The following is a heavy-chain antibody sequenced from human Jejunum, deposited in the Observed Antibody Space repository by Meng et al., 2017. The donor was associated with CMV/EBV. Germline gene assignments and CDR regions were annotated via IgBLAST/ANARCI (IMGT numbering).Heavy chain of an antibody. J-gene: IGHJ4*02. CDR3: AKRPSGDYMLFDY. Sequence: CAASGFIFSTYAMSWVRQAPGKGLEWVSGIGGSGGSTYYADSVKGRFTISRDNPKNTLYLQMSSLRAEDTAIYYCAKRPSGDYMLFDYWGQGSLVTVSS. V-gene: IGHV3-23*01. CDR2: IGGSGGST. D-gene: IGHD4-17*01. CDR1: GFIFSTYA.